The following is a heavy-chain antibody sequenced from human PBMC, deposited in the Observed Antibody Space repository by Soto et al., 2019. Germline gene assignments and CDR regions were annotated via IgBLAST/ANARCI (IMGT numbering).Heavy chain of an antibody. J-gene: IGHJ6*02. CDR1: GFTFSSYG. Sequence: QVQLVESGGSVVQPGRSLRLSCAASGFTFSSYGMHWVRQAPGKGLEWVAVISYDGSNKYYADSVKGRFTISRDNSKNTLYLQMNSLRAEDTAVYYCAKDPRYCSGGSCYSEYYYYGMDVWGQGTTVTVSS. CDR2: ISYDGSNK. CDR3: AKDPRYCSGGSCYSEYYYYGMDV. D-gene: IGHD2-15*01. V-gene: IGHV3-30*18.